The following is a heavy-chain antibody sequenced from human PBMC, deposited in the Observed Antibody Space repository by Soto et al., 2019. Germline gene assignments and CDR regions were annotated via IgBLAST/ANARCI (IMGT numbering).Heavy chain of an antibody. CDR3: AKDLTRQLAYWLDP. Sequence: ASVKVSCKASGFSFTGYYIHWLRQAPGQGLEWMGWINAHSGGTEYAQKFQGRVTLTRDTSIATAYLTLTSLTSDDTALYYCAKDLTRQLAYWLDPWGQGTQVTGSS. J-gene: IGHJ5*02. D-gene: IGHD6-6*01. CDR2: INAHSGGT. V-gene: IGHV1-2*02. CDR1: GFSFTGYY.